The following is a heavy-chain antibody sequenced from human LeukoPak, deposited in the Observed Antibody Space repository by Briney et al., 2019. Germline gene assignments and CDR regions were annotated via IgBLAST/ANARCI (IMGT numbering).Heavy chain of an antibody. D-gene: IGHD6-13*01. J-gene: IGHJ5*02. CDR3: AKDANSSNWYNWFDP. CDR2: ISGSGATT. Sequence: PGGSLRLSCAASGFNFGTYAIHWVRQAPGKGLEWVSGISGSGATTYYTDSVKGRFTISRDTSKNTLFLQMNSLRGEDTALYYCAKDANSSNWYNWFDPWGQGALVTVSS. V-gene: IGHV3-23*01. CDR1: GFNFGTYA.